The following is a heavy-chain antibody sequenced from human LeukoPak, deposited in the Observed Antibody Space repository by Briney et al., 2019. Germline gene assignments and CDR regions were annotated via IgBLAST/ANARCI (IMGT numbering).Heavy chain of an antibody. CDR1: GFTFSSYA. CDR2: ISYDGSNK. J-gene: IGHJ4*02. V-gene: IGHV3-30-3*01. D-gene: IGHD3-9*01. CDR3: ARAYYDILTGYYDY. Sequence: HPGRSLRLPCAASGFTFSSYAMHWVRQAPGKGLEWVAVISYDGSNKHYADSVKGRFTISRDNSKNTLYLQMNSLRAEDTAVYYCARAYYDILTGYYDYWGQGTLVTVSS.